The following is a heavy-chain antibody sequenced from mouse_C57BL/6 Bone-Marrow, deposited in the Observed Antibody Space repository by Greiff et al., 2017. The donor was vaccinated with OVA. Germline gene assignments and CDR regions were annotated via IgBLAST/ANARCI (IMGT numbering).Heavy chain of an antibody. CDR3: ARWGSYYYGREVYAMDY. Sequence: EVKVVESGGGLVQPGGSLKLSCAASGFTFSDYYMYWVRQTPEKRLEWVAYISNGGGSPYYPDTVKGRFTISRDNAKNTLYLQMSRLKSEDTAMYYCARWGSYYYGREVYAMDYWGQGTSVTVSS. J-gene: IGHJ4*01. CDR1: GFTFSDYY. V-gene: IGHV5-12*01. CDR2: ISNGGGSP. D-gene: IGHD1-1*01.